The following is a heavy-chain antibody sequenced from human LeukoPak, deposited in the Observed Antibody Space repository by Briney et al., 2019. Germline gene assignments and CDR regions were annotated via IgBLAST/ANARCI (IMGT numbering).Heavy chain of an antibody. Sequence: GGSLRLSCAASGFTFSSYSMNWVRQAPGKGLEWVSSISSSSSYIYYADSVKGRFTISRDNAKNSLYLQMNSLRAEDTAVYYCARDFGSDYYDSSGSAFDYWGQGTLVTVSS. CDR3: ARDFGSDYYDSSGSAFDY. CDR2: ISSSSSYI. V-gene: IGHV3-21*01. CDR1: GFTFSSYS. D-gene: IGHD3-22*01. J-gene: IGHJ4*02.